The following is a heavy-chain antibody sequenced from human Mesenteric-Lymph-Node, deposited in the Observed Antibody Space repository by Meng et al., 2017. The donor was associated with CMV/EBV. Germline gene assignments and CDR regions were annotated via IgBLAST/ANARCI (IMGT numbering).Heavy chain of an antibody. D-gene: IGHD3-16*01. CDR1: GFTFSSYG. CDR2: IWYDGSNK. V-gene: IGHV3-33*01. Sequence: GESLKISCAASGFTFSSYGMHWVRQAPGKGLEWVAVIWYDGSNKDYADSVKGRFTISRDNSKNTVSLQMNSLRAEDTAVYYCTRPLRGGAFDIWGQGTMVTVSS. CDR3: TRPLRGGAFDI. J-gene: IGHJ3*02.